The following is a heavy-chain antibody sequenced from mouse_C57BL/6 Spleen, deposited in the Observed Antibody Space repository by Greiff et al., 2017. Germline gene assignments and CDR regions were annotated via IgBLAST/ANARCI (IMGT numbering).Heavy chain of an antibody. CDR2: IYPGDGDT. Sequence: QVQLKQSGPELVKPGASVKISCKASGYAFSSSWMNWVKQRPGQGLEWIGRIYPGDGDTNYNGKFKGKATLTADKSSSTAYMQLSSLTSEDSAVYFCASPYYYGSSTGFAYWGQGTLVTVSA. CDR3: ASPYYYGSSTGFAY. D-gene: IGHD1-1*01. V-gene: IGHV1-82*01. J-gene: IGHJ3*01. CDR1: GYAFSSSW.